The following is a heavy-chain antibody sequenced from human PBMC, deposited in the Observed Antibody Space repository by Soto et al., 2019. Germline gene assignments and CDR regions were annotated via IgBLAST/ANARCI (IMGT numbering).Heavy chain of an antibody. Sequence: GESLKISCKGSGYSFTSYWIGWVRQMPGKGLEWMGIIYPGDSDTRYSPSFQGQVTISADKSISTAYLQWSSLKASDTAMYYCARENTYYDILTGYKGIPYYYYGMDVWGQGTTVTVSS. J-gene: IGHJ6*02. CDR2: IYPGDSDT. V-gene: IGHV5-51*01. CDR1: GYSFTSYW. CDR3: ARENTYYDILTGYKGIPYYYYGMDV. D-gene: IGHD3-9*01.